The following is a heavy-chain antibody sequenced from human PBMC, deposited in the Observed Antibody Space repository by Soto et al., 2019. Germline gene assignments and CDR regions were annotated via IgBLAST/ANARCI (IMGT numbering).Heavy chain of an antibody. J-gene: IGHJ6*02. CDR1: GGTFSSYA. Sequence: QVQLVQSGAEVKKPGSSVKVSCKASGGTFSSYAISWVRQAPGQGLEWMGGIIPIFGTANYAQKFQGRVTITADESTSTAYRVLSSLRTEDTAVYYCASPGMATTPLLNGMDVWGQGTTVTVSS. V-gene: IGHV1-69*12. D-gene: IGHD5-12*01. CDR2: IIPIFGTA. CDR3: ASPGMATTPLLNGMDV.